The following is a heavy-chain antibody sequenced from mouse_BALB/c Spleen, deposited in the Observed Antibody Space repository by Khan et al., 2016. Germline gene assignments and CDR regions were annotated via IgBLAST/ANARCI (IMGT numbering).Heavy chain of an antibody. CDR2: INTNTGEP. J-gene: IGHJ3*01. D-gene: IGHD1-1*01. Sequence: QIQLVQSGPELKKPGETVKISCKASGYTFTNYGMNWVKQAPGKGLKWMGWINTNTGEPTYAEEFKGRFAFSLETSASTAYLQINNLKNEDTATYFCAADYCGSNWFVYWGQGTLVTVSA. V-gene: IGHV9-3*02. CDR1: GYTFTNYG. CDR3: AADYCGSNWFVY.